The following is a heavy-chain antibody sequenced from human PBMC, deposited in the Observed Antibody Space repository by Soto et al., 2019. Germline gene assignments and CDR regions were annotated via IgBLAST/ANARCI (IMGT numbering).Heavy chain of an antibody. CDR2: ILYSGTT. CDR3: ARNGALDY. V-gene: IGHV4-30-4*01. J-gene: IGHJ4*02. CDR1: GGSISSGDYY. D-gene: IGHD2-8*01. Sequence: QVQLQESGPGLVKPSQTLSLTCTVSGGSISSGDYYWSWIRQPPGKGLEWIGYILYSGTTNYNPSRESRLTISVDTSKNQFSLQLTAVTAADTAVYYCARNGALDYWGRGTIVPVSS.